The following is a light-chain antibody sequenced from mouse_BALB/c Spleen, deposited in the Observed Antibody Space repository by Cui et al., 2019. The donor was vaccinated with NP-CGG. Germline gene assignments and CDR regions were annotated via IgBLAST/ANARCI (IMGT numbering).Light chain of an antibody. CDR3: ALWYSTHWV. CDR1: IAAVTTSNH. V-gene: IGLV2*02. Sequence: QAAVSQERALTTSPGGTVILTCRSSIAAVTTSNHANWFKAKLDHLVTGLIGGTLHRAPDVPVRFSGSLIADKTALTITGAQTEDDARYFCALWYSTHWVFGGGTKLTVL. CDR2: GTL. J-gene: IGLJ1*01.